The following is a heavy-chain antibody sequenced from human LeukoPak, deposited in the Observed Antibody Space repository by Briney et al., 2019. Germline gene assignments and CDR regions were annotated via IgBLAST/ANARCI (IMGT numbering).Heavy chain of an antibody. J-gene: IGHJ4*02. CDR2: INPNSGGT. CDR3: ARGSAHYYDSSGYYPLDY. D-gene: IGHD3-22*01. CDR1: GYTFTGYY. V-gene: IGHV1-2*02. Sequence: ASVKVSCKASGYTFTGYYMHWVRQAPGQVLEWMGWINPNSGGTNYAQKFQGRVTMTRDTSISTAYMELSRLRSDDTAEYYCARGSAHYYDSSGYYPLDYWGQGTLVTVSS.